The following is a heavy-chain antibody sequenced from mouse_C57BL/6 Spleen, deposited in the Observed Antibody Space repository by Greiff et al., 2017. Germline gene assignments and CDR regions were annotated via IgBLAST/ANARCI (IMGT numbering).Heavy chain of an antibody. D-gene: IGHD1-3*01. CDR1: GYAFSSSW. J-gene: IGHJ2*01. V-gene: IGHV1-82*01. Sequence: VQGVESGPELVKPGASVKISCKASGYAFSSSWMNWVKQRPGKGLEWIGRIYPGDGDTNYNGKFKGKATLTADKSSSTAYMQLSSLTSEDSAVYFCARESGPYYFDYWGQGTALTVSS. CDR2: IYPGDGDT. CDR3: ARESGPYYFDY.